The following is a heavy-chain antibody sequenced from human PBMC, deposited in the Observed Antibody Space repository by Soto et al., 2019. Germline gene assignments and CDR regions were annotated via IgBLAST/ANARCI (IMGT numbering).Heavy chain of an antibody. CDR2: ISYDGSNK. Sequence: PGGSLRLSCAASGFTVSSNYMSWVRQAPGKGLEWVALISYDGSNKYYADSVKGRFTISRDNSKNTLYLQMNSLRAEDTAVYYCARDKRDLRFLEWSYYFDYWGQGTLVTVSS. J-gene: IGHJ4*02. V-gene: IGHV3-30-3*01. CDR3: ARDKRDLRFLEWSYYFDY. D-gene: IGHD3-3*01. CDR1: GFTVSSNY.